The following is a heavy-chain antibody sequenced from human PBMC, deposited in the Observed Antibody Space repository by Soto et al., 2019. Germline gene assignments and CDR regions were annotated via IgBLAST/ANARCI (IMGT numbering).Heavy chain of an antibody. D-gene: IGHD5-12*01. Sequence: SETLSLTCAVSGGSISSSNWWSWVRQPPGKGLEWIGEIYHSGSTNYNPSLKSRVTISVDKSKNQFSLKLSSVTAADTAVYYCARLGIVATIGGVYYYGMDVWGQGTTVTVSS. CDR3: ARLGIVATIGGVYYYGMDV. CDR2: IYHSGST. J-gene: IGHJ6*02. CDR1: GGSISSSNW. V-gene: IGHV4-4*02.